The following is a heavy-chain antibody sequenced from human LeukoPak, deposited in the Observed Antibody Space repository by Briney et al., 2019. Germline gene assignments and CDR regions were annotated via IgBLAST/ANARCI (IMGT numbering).Heavy chain of an antibody. D-gene: IGHD2-21*02. J-gene: IGHJ6*02. V-gene: IGHV3-23*01. Sequence: GGSLRLSCAASGFTFSSSAMSWVRQAPGKGLEWVSAISNNGGYTYYADSVQGRFTISRDNSKSTLCLQMNSLRAEDTAVYYCARDRLEYCGGDCYPSYYYYYGIDVWGQGTTVTVSS. CDR3: ARDRLEYCGGDCYPSYYYYYGIDV. CDR1: GFTFSSSA. CDR2: ISNNGGYT.